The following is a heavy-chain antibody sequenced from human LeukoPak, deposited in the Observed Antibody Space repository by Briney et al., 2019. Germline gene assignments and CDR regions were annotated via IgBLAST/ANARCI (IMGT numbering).Heavy chain of an antibody. Sequence: PGGSLTHTRQATGFAHSPNWASSLRQAPGKELEWVANINQDGNSQNYVDSVRGRFTISKDNAKNSVYLQMNSLRAEDTAVYYCARSLWPEDYWGQGILVTVSS. CDR1: GFAHSPNW. CDR3: ARSLWPEDY. V-gene: IGHV3-7*01. J-gene: IGHJ4*02. D-gene: IGHD2-21*01. CDR2: INQDGNSQ.